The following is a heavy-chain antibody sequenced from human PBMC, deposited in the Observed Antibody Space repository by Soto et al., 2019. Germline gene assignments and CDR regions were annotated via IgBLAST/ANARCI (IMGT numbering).Heavy chain of an antibody. CDR1: GGSFSGYY. CDR3: ARESVGYDILTGSWNAFDI. Sequence: QVQLQQWGAGLLKPSETLSLTCAVYGGSFSGYYWSWIRQPPGKGLEWIGEINHSGSTNYIPSLKSRVTISVDTSKNQFSLKLSSVTAADTAVYYCARESVGYDILTGSWNAFDIWGQGTMVTVSS. D-gene: IGHD3-9*01. CDR2: INHSGST. J-gene: IGHJ3*02. V-gene: IGHV4-34*01.